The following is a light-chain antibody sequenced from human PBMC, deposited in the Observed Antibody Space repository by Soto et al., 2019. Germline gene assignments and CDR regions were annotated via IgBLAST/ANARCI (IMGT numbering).Light chain of an antibody. J-gene: IGKJ4*01. Sequence: EIVLTQSPATLSLSAGERATLSCRASQSVSSYLAWYQQKPGQAPRLLIYDASNRATGIPARFSGSGSGTDFTLTIRSLVPEDFAVYFCQQRINWPLTFGGGTKVEIK. CDR2: DAS. CDR1: QSVSSY. V-gene: IGKV3-11*01. CDR3: QQRINWPLT.